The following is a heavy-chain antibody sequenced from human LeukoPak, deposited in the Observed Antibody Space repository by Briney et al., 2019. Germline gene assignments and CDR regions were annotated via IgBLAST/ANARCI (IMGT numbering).Heavy chain of an antibody. J-gene: IGHJ4*02. V-gene: IGHV3-23*01. CDR2: ISGSGGAT. D-gene: IGHD3-10*01. Sequence: GGSLRLSCAASGFTFNTYGMSWVRQAPGTGLEWVSRISGSGGATHYADSVKGRFTVSRDDPHNTLYLQMNSVRAEDTAVYFCARGGVDHYGSGTYYLMYYFDHWGQGTLVTVSS. CDR3: ARGGVDHYGSGTYYLMYYFDH. CDR1: GFTFNTYG.